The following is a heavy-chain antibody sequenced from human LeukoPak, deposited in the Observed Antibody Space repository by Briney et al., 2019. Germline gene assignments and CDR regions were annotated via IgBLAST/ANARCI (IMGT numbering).Heavy chain of an antibody. CDR2: INNSSSYI. CDR3: ARVSI. D-gene: IGHD3-3*02. V-gene: IGHV3-21*01. J-gene: IGHJ3*02. Sequence: PGGSLRLSSEEPRFTFSTYSRHSVRQAPGKGLEWVSSINNSSSYIYYADSVKGRFTISRDNDKNSLYLQMNSLRAEDTAVYYCARVSIWGQGTMVTVSS. CDR1: RFTFSTYS.